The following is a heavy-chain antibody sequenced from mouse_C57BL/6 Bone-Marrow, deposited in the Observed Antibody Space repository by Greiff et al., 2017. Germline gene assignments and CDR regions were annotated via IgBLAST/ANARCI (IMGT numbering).Heavy chain of an antibody. CDR3: ARLWSYYFDY. D-gene: IGHD1-1*02. J-gene: IGHJ2*01. CDR2: INPNNGGT. V-gene: IGHV1-26*01. Sequence: VQLQQSGPELVKPGASVKISCKASGYTFTDYYMNWVKQSHGKSLEWIGDINPNNGGTSYNQKFKGKATLTVDKSSSTAYMELRSLTSEESAVYDCARLWSYYFDYWGQGTTLTVSS. CDR1: GYTFTDYY.